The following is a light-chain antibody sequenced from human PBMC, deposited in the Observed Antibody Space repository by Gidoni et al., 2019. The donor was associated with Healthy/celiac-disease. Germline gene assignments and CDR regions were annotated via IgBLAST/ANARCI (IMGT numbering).Light chain of an antibody. Sequence: EIVLTHPPGTLSLPPGERATLSCRASQSVSSSYVAWYQQKPGQAPRLLIDGASSRATGIPDRSSGSGSGTDFTLTISRLEAEDGAVYYWQQYGSFGYSFGQGTKLEIK. V-gene: IGKV3-20*01. CDR1: QSVSSSY. CDR3: QQYGSFGYS. CDR2: GAS. J-gene: IGKJ2*03.